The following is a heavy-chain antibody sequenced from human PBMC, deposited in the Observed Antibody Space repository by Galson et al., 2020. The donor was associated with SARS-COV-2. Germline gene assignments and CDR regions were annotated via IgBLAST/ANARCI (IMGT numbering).Heavy chain of an antibody. CDR1: GFTFSNYA. J-gene: IGHJ4*02. V-gene: IGHV3-23*01. Sequence: GGSLRLSCAASGFTFSNYAMSWVRQAPGKGLEWVSAISGSGRNTYYADSVKGRFTISRDNSKNTLYLQMNSLRAEDTAVYYCAKDRGSGELGRYCFDYWGQETLVTVSS. CDR2: ISGSGRNT. D-gene: IGHD3-10*01. CDR3: AKDRGSGELGRYCFDY.